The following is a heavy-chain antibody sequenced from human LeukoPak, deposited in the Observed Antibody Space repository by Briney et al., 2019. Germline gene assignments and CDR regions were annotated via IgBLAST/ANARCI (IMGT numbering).Heavy chain of an antibody. Sequence: SETLSLTCTVSGGSISSYYWSWIRQPAGKGLEWIGYISYSGTTNYNPSLKSRVTISVDTSKNQFSLKLSSVTAADTAVYYCARDRYYDSGSYYNWGQGTLVTVSS. CDR1: GGSISSYY. CDR2: ISYSGTT. CDR3: ARDRYYDSGSYYN. J-gene: IGHJ4*02. D-gene: IGHD3-10*01. V-gene: IGHV4-59*01.